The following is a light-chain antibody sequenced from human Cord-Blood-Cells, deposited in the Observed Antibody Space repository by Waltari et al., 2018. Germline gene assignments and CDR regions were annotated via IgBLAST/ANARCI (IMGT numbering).Light chain of an antibody. J-gene: IGKJ1*01. CDR1: QSISSY. Sequence: DIQMTQSPSSLSASVGDRVTLTCRASQSISSYLNWYQQKPGKAPKLLIYAASSLQSGVPSRFSGSGSGTDFTLTISSLQPEDFATYYCQQNYSTPQTFGQGTKVEIK. CDR2: AAS. CDR3: QQNYSTPQT. V-gene: IGKV1-39*01.